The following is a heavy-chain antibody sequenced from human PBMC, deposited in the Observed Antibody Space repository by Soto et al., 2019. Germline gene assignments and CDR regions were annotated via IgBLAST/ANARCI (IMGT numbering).Heavy chain of an antibody. CDR2: IDPGDSET. D-gene: IGHD3-10*01. CDR1: GYSFTNYW. J-gene: IGHJ6*02. V-gene: IGHV5-51*01. Sequence: GESMKISCKGSGYSFTNYWIGWVRKMPGKGLEWMGMIDPGDSETRYSPSLQGHVTMSADKSISTAYLQWSSLKASDTAMYYCARLAMVRGVATYDMDVWGQGTTVTVSS. CDR3: ARLAMVRGVATYDMDV.